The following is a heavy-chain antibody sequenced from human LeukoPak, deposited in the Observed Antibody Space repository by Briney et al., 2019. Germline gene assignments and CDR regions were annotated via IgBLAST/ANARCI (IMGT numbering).Heavy chain of an antibody. D-gene: IGHD5-18*01. CDR1: GGSISSGSYY. CDR3: AREGYSYGFDY. J-gene: IGHJ4*02. CDR2: IYTSGST. V-gene: IGHV4-61*02. Sequence: SQTLSLTCTVSGGSISSGSYYWSWIRQPAGKGLEWIGRIYTSGSTNYNPSLKSRVTISVDTSKNQFSLKLSSVTAADTAVYYCAREGYSYGFDYWGQETLVTVSP.